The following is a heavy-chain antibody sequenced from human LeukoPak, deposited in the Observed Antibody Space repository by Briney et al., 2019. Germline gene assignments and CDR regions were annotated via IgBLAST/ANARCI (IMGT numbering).Heavy chain of an antibody. CDR1: GFTFSIHW. V-gene: IGHV3-74*01. CDR2: IYSDGST. D-gene: IGHD6-19*01. Sequence: GGSLRLSCAASGFTFSIHWMHWVRQVPGKGLEWVSRIYSDGSTNYADSVKGRFTMSRDNAKNTLYLQMNSLTAEDTAVYYCVRDGTGWTYWGQGTLVTVSS. J-gene: IGHJ4*02. CDR3: VRDGTGWTY.